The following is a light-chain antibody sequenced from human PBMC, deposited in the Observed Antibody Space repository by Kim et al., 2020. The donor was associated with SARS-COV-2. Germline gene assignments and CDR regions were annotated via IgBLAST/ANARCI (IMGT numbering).Light chain of an antibody. Sequence: SQEESATLSWRDRQTDNNRYLASYQPTPGPATRHLFYGASTRAAPIPDRFSGSGSGTHFTLTISRLGPEDFAVYYCHQYGSSPWTSGHGTKVDIK. CDR2: GAS. V-gene: IGKV3-20*01. J-gene: IGKJ1*01. CDR3: HQYGSSPWT. CDR1: QTDNNRY.